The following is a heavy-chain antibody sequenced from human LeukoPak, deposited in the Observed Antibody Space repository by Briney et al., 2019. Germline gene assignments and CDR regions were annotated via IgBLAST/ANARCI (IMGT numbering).Heavy chain of an antibody. J-gene: IGHJ4*02. CDR2: ISSSGSTI. CDR1: SDSISSDYY. D-gene: IGHD3-22*01. CDR3: ATDPYDSSGYYY. V-gene: IGHV3-11*01. Sequence: LSLTCTVSSDSISSDYYMSWIRQAPGKGLEWVSYISSSGSTIYYADSVKGRFTISRDNAKNSLYLQMNSLRAEDTAVYYCATDPYDSSGYYYWGQGTLVTVSS.